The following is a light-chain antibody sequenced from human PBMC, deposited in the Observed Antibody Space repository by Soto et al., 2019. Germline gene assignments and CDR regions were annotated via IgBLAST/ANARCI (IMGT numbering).Light chain of an antibody. CDR3: QKYDTAPYT. V-gene: IGKV3-20*01. CDR2: GAS. J-gene: IGKJ2*01. CDR1: QSVIRNC. Sequence: ESVLTQSPGTLSLSPGERATLSCRTSQSVIRNCLAWYQQTPGRSPRLLIYGASNRATGIPDRFSGSGSGTDFTLTISGLEAEDFAEYYCQKYDTAPYTFGQGTRLEIK.